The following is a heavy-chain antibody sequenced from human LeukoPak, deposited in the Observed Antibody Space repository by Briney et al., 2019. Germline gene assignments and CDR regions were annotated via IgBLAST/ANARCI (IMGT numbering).Heavy chain of an antibody. J-gene: IGHJ4*02. D-gene: IGHD6-19*01. V-gene: IGHV3-15*01. CDR3: TTDGVAVAGLDY. CDR1: GFTFSNAR. Sequence: PGGSLRLSCAASGFTFSNARMSWVRQAPGKGLEWVGRIKSKTDGGTTDYAAAVKGRFTISRDDSKNTLYLQMNSLKTEDTAVYYCTTDGVAVAGLDYWGQGTLVTVSS. CDR2: IKSKTDGGTT.